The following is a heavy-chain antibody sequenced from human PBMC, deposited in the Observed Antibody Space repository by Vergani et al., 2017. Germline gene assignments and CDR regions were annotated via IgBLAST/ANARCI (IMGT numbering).Heavy chain of an antibody. CDR1: GASINNDFYY. CDR3: ARDNQHLRPRAFDL. D-gene: IGHD2-21*01. V-gene: IGHV4-61*02. J-gene: IGHJ3*01. CDR2: FYVSGIT. Sequence: QVQLQESGPGLVKPSQTLSLTCTVSGASINNDFYYWHWIRQPAGKGLEWIGRFYVSGITDYNSSLQSRVSMSVDTSKNQFSLTLTSVTAADTAVYYCARDNQHLRPRAFDLWVQGTKVTVSS.